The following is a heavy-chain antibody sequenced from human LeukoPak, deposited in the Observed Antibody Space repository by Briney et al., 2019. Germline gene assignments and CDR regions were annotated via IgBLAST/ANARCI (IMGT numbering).Heavy chain of an antibody. J-gene: IGHJ4*02. CDR2: INSDGSST. Sequence: GGSLRLSCAASGFTFSSYWMHWVRQAPGKGLVWVSRINSDGSSTSYADSVNGRFTISRDNAKNTLYLQMNSLRAEDTAVYYCARDRGRRRDGYNYPFDYWGQGTLVTVSS. V-gene: IGHV3-74*01. CDR1: GFTFSSYW. D-gene: IGHD5-24*01. CDR3: ARDRGRRRDGYNYPFDY.